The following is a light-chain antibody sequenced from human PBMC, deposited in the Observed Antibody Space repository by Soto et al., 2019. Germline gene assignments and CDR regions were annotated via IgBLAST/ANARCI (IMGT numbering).Light chain of an antibody. CDR3: QQSYSAPLYT. CDR1: QNISNY. CDR2: AAS. Sequence: DIQMTQSPSSLSASVGDRVTITCRASQNISNYVNWYQQRPGKAPKLLIYAASYLQSGVPSSFSGGGSGSGTDFTLTISSLQPEDFATYFCQQSYSAPLYTFGQGTKLEIK. V-gene: IGKV1-39*01. J-gene: IGKJ2*01.